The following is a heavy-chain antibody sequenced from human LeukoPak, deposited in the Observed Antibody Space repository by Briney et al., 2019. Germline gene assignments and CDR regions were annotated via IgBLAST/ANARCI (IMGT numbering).Heavy chain of an antibody. D-gene: IGHD3-16*01. Sequence: LAGGSLRLSCAASGFTFSNYWLNWVRQAPGKGLEWVANIKEDGSEKYYVDSVKGRFTISRDNAKNSLFLQMNSLGAEDTAVYYCARTLRGGGALDYWGQGTLVTLPS. CDR1: GFTFSNYW. J-gene: IGHJ4*02. V-gene: IGHV3-7*03. CDR3: ARTLRGGGALDY. CDR2: IKEDGSEK.